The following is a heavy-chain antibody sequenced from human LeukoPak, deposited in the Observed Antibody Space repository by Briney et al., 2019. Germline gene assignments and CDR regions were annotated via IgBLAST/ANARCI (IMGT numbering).Heavy chain of an antibody. CDR1: GGSISSSSYY. Sequence: PSETLSLTCTVSGGSISSSSYYWGWIRQPPGKGLEWIGSIYYSGSTYYNPSLKSRVTISVDTSKNQFSLKLSSVTAADTAVYYCAGTTPLRYAFDIWGQGTMVTVSS. J-gene: IGHJ3*02. CDR2: IYYSGST. V-gene: IGHV4-39*01. CDR3: AGTTPLRYAFDI. D-gene: IGHD1-1*01.